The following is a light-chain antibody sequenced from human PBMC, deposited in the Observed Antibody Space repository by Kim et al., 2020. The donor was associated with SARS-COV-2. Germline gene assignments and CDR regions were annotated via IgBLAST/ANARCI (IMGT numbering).Light chain of an antibody. CDR2: EVN. V-gene: IGLV2-8*01. Sequence: QSVTITCTGTISDIGGYKYVSWYQQRPGKAPRLMIFEVNKRPSGVPDRFSGSKSGNTASLTVSGLQAEDEADYYCSSFAGRNTFGVFGGGTQLTVL. CDR3: SSFAGRNTFGV. J-gene: IGLJ3*02. CDR1: ISDIGGYKY.